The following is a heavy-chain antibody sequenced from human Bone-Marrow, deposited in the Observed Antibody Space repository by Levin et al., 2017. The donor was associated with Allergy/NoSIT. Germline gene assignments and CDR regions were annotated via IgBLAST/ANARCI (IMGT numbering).Heavy chain of an antibody. CDR1: GFIFRSYA. V-gene: IGHV3-30-3*01. J-gene: IGHJ4*02. CDR3: ARGYTGSYYSNPAG. D-gene: IGHD1-26*01. Sequence: GGSLRLSCAASGFIFRSYAMHWVRQAPGKGLEWVAVMSFDGSNKYYADSVKGRFTISRDNSNNTLYLQMSSLRAEDTAMYFCARGYTGSYYSNPAGWGQGTLVTVSS. CDR2: MSFDGSNK.